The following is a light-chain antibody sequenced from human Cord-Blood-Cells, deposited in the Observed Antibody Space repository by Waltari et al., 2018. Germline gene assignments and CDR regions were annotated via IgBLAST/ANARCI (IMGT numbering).Light chain of an antibody. CDR1: SSNIGAGYD. CDR3: QSYDSSLSGYV. V-gene: IGLV1-40*01. J-gene: IGLJ1*01. Sequence: QSVLTQPPSVSAAPGQRVTISCTGSSSNIGAGYDVHWYQQLPGTAPKRLIYGNSNRPSGVPDRFSGSKSGTSASLAITGLQAEDEADYYCQSYDSSLSGYVFGTGTKVTVL. CDR2: GNS.